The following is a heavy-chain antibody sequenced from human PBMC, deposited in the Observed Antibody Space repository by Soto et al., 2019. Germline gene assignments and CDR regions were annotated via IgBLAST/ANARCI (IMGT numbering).Heavy chain of an antibody. CDR2: ITPIFRAT. Sequence: SVKVCCEATGGTFSSDGISWVRRAPGQGLEWMGGITPIFRATKYAQKFQGRVTITADESTSTAYMELSSLRSEDTAVYYCARGRDTYYYDSSGYSGWYFDLWGRGTLVTVSS. CDR1: GGTFSSDG. D-gene: IGHD3-22*01. J-gene: IGHJ2*01. CDR3: ARGRDTYYYDSSGYSGWYFDL. V-gene: IGHV1-69*13.